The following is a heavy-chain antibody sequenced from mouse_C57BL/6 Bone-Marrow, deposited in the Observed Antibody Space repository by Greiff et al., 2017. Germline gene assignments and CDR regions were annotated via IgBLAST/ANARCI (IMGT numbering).Heavy chain of an antibody. CDR1: GYKFTDSY. J-gene: IGHJ2*01. Sequence: EVQLQQSGPVLVKPGASVQMSCQASGYKFTDSYMNWVKQSHGKSLEWIGVINPYNGGTSYNQKLQGKATLTVDKSSSTAYMELNSLTSEDSAVYYCARRENWGQGTTLTVSS. CDR3: ARREN. V-gene: IGHV1-19*01. CDR2: INPYNGGT.